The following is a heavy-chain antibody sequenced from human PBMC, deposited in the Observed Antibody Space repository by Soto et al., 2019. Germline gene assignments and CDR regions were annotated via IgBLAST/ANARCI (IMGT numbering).Heavy chain of an antibody. V-gene: IGHV4-31*03. J-gene: IGHJ6*02. Sequence: QVQLQESGPGLVKPSQTLSLTCTVSGGSISSGGYYWSWIRQHPGKGLEWIGYVHYSGSTYYNPSLKSRGTISLDPSKNQFSLKLSSVTAADTAVYYCASLSVRHYYYGMDVWGQRTTVTVSS. CDR2: VHYSGST. CDR3: ASLSVRHYYYGMDV. D-gene: IGHD3-10*01. CDR1: GGSISSGGYY.